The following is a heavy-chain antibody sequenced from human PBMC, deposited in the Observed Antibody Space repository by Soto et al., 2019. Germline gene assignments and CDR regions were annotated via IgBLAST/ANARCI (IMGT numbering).Heavy chain of an antibody. CDR3: ANWAYSISSSHY. CDR2: ISYDGSNK. Sequence: QVQLVESGGGVVQPGRSLRLSCAASGFTFSSYGMHWVRQAPGKGLEWVAVISYDGSNKYYADSVKGRFTISRDNSKNTLYLQMNSLRAEDTAVYYCANWAYSISSSHYWGQGTLVTVSS. D-gene: IGHD6-6*01. J-gene: IGHJ4*02. CDR1: GFTFSSYG. V-gene: IGHV3-30*18.